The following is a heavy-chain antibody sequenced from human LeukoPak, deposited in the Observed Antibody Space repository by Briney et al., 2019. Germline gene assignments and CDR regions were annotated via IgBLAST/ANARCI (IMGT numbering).Heavy chain of an antibody. CDR2: IYSDGST. V-gene: IGHV3-66*01. D-gene: IGHD3-10*01. J-gene: IGHJ3*02. CDR1: GFTVSSNY. CDR3: ARDWVYYYGSGSYSGAFDI. Sequence: GGSLRLSCAASGFTVSSNYMSWVRQAPGKVLEWVSVIYSDGSTYYADSVKGRFTISRDNSKNTLYLQMNSLRAEDTAVYYCARDWVYYYGSGSYSGAFDIWGQGTMVTVSS.